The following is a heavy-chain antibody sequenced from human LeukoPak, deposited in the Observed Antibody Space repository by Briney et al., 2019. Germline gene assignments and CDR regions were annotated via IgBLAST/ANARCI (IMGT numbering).Heavy chain of an antibody. Sequence: GGSLRLSCAASGFTFSSYWMSWVRQAPGKGLEWVANIKQDGSEKYYVDPVKGRFTISRDNAKNSLYLQMNSLRAEDTAVYYCAREVYCSSTSCYTGYFQHWGQGTLVTVSS. CDR2: IKQDGSEK. J-gene: IGHJ1*01. CDR3: AREVYCSSTSCYTGYFQH. D-gene: IGHD2-2*02. CDR1: GFTFSSYW. V-gene: IGHV3-7*01.